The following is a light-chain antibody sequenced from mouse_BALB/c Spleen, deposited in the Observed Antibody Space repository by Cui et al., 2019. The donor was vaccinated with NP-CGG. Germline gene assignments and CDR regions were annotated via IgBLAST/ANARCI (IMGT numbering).Light chain of an antibody. CDR3: ALWYSNHWV. V-gene: IGLV1*01. J-gene: IGLJ1*01. CDR1: TGTVTTNNY. Sequence: QAVVTQESALPTSPGETVTLTCRSSTGTVTTNNYANWVQEKPDHLFTGLIGGTNNRAPGVPARFSGSLIGDKAALTITGAQTEDEAIYFCALWYSNHWVFGGGTKTDYP. CDR2: GTN.